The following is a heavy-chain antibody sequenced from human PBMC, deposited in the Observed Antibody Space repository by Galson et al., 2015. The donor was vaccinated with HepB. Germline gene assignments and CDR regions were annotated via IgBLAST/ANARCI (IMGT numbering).Heavy chain of an antibody. V-gene: IGHV4-31*03. CDR2: IYYSGST. Sequence: LTCTVSGGSISSGGYYWSWICQHPGKGLEWIGYIYYSGSTYYNPSLKSRVTISVDTSKNQFSLKLSSVTAADTAVYYCARAGAAAGDYYYMDVWGKGTTVTVSS. D-gene: IGHD6-13*01. CDR3: ARAGAAAGDYYYMDV. J-gene: IGHJ6*03. CDR1: GGSISSGGYY.